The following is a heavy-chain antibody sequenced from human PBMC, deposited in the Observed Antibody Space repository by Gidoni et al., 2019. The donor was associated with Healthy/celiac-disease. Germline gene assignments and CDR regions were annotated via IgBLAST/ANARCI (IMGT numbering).Heavy chain of an antibody. CDR2: ISSSGSTI. V-gene: IGHV3-48*03. CDR3: ARERATVTPLGY. CDR1: GFTFSSYE. Sequence: EVQLVESGGGLVQPGGSLRLSCAASGFTFSSYEMNWVRQAPGKGLEWVSYISSSGSTIYYADSVKGRFTISRDNAKNSLYLQMNSLRAEDTAVYYCARERATVTPLGYWGQGTLVTVSS. J-gene: IGHJ4*02. D-gene: IGHD4-17*01.